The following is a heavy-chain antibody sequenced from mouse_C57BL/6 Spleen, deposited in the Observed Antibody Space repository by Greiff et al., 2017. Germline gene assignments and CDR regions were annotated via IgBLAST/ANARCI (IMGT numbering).Heavy chain of an antibody. V-gene: IGHV5-9*01. CDR3: ARQGITTVVAPYWYFDV. CDR1: GFTFSSYT. J-gene: IGHJ1*03. CDR2: LSGGGGNT. D-gene: IGHD1-1*01. Sequence: EVKVEESGGGLVKPGGSLKLSCAASGFTFSSYTMSWVRQTPEKRLEWVATLSGGGGNTYYPDSVKGRFTISRDNAKNTLYLQMSSLRSEDTALYYCARQGITTVVAPYWYFDVWGTGTTVTVSS.